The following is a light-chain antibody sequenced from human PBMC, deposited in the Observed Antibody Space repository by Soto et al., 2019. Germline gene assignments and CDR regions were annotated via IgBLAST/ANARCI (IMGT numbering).Light chain of an antibody. CDR2: DAS. CDR1: QSVSSY. CDR3: QQLSNWPPGLT. J-gene: IGKJ4*01. Sequence: EIVLTQSPATLSLSPGERATLSCRASQSVSSYLAWYQQKPGQAPRLLIYDASHRATGIPASFSGSGSGTDVTLAISSLQPEDFAVYYCQQLSNWPPGLTFGGGTKVEI. V-gene: IGKV3-11*01.